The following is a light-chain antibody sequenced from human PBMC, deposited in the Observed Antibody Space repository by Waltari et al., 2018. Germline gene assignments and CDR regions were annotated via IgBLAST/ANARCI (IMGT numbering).Light chain of an antibody. J-gene: IGKJ1*01. CDR2: KIS. CDR1: QSLEHRDGSTY. Sequence: DIVMTQTPLSSPVSLGQPPSISCTSSQSLEHRDGSTYFSWLHQRPAQPPSLLIYKISNWFSGVPDRVSGSGAVTDFTLRISRVEPEDVGVYYCMQSTQLPWTFGQGTKVEIK. CDR3: MQSTQLPWT. V-gene: IGKV2-24*01.